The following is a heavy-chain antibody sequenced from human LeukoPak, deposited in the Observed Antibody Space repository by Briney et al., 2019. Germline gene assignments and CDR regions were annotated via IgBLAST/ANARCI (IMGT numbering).Heavy chain of an antibody. D-gene: IGHD3-10*01. V-gene: IGHV4-59*01. CDR1: GGSISSYY. J-gene: IGHJ4*02. CDR3: ARGDGSGTILDY. Sequence: SETLSLICNVSGGSISSYYWIWLRQPPGKGLEWCGYIYYSGRNDYNPPLKSRDNILIDTSKNQFSLQLRTVTAADPAVYYCARGDGSGTILDYWDQGTLVTVSS. CDR2: IYYSGRN.